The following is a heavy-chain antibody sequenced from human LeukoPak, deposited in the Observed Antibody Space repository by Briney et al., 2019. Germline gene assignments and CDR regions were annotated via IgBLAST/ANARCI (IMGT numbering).Heavy chain of an antibody. D-gene: IGHD3-16*02. V-gene: IGHV3-7*05. J-gene: IGHJ4*02. CDR2: IKQDGSEK. CDR3: AGDSSPGYYDYVWGTYPRY. Sequence: GGSLRLSCAASGFTFSNYWMSWVRQAPGKGLEWVANIKQDGSEKYYVDSVKGRFTISRDNAKSSLFLQMNSLRAEDTAVYYCAGDSSPGYYDYVWGTYPRYWGQGTLVTVSS. CDR1: GFTFSNYW.